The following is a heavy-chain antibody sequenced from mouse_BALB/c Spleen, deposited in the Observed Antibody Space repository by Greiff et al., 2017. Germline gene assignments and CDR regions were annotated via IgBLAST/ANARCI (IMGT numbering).Heavy chain of an antibody. Sequence: QVQLKQPGAELVKPGASVKLSCKASGYTFTSYWMHWVKQRPGQGLEWIGEIDPSDSYTNYNQKFKGKATLTVDKSSSTAYMQLSSLTSEDSAVYYCATARATGAMDYWGQGTSVTVSS. J-gene: IGHJ4*01. CDR1: GYTFTSYW. CDR3: ATARATGAMDY. D-gene: IGHD3-1*01. CDR2: IDPSDSYT. V-gene: IGHV1-69*02.